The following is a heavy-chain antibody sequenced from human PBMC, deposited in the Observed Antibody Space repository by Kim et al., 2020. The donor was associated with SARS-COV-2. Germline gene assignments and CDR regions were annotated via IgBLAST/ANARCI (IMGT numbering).Heavy chain of an antibody. CDR3: AKDVSSGWYGGVDY. V-gene: IGHV3-30*18. D-gene: IGHD6-19*01. J-gene: IGHJ4*02. CDR1: GFTFSSYG. Sequence: GGSLRLSCAASGFTFSSYGMHWVRQAPGKGLEWVAVISYDGSNKYYADSVKGRFTISRDNSKNTLYLQMNSLRAEDTAVYYCAKDVSSGWYGGVDYWGQGTLVTVSS. CDR2: ISYDGSNK.